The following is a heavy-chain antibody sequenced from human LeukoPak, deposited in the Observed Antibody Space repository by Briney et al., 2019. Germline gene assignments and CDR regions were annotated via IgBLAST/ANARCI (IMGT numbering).Heavy chain of an antibody. CDR1: GFTFSNAW. CDR2: IKRKTDGGTT. Sequence: GGSLRLSCAASGFTFSNAWMSWVRQAPGKGLEWVGRIKRKTDGGTTEYAAPGKGKFTISRDDSKNTLYLQMNSLKTEDTAVYYCRLGATIWGQGTMVTVSS. V-gene: IGHV3-15*01. D-gene: IGHD1-26*01. CDR3: RLGATI. J-gene: IGHJ3*02.